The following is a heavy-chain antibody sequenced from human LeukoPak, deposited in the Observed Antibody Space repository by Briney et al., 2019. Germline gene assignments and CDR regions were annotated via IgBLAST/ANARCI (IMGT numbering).Heavy chain of an antibody. CDR3: ARVRDHSPGSSAYYSGWFDP. D-gene: IGHD3-22*01. V-gene: IGHV4-28*03. CDR2: IYYSGST. Sequence: TSETLSLTCAASGYSISSRNLWCWIRQPPGKGLEWIGYIYYSGSTYHNPSLKSRVTMSIDTSKNQFSLQLKSVTAVDKAVDYCARVRDHSPGSSAYYSGWFDPWGQGTLVTVSS. CDR1: GYSISSRNL. J-gene: IGHJ5*02.